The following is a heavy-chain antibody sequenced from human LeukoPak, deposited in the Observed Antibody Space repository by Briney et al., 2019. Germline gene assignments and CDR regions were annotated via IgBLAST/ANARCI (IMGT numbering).Heavy chain of an antibody. D-gene: IGHD3-10*01. V-gene: IGHV3-23*01. J-gene: IGHJ4*02. CDR2: TSGRGGGT. Sequence: GGSLRLSCAVSGITLSNYGMSWVRQAPGKGLEWVAGTSGRGGGTHYADSVKGRFTISRDNPKNTLHLQMNSLRAEDTGVYFCAKRGVVIRVILVGFHKEAYYFDSWGQGALVIVSS. CDR1: GITLSNYG. CDR3: AKRGVVIRVILVGFHKEAYYFDS.